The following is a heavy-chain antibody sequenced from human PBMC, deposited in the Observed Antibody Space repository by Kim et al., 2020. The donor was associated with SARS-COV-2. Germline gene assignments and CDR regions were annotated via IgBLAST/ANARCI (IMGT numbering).Heavy chain of an antibody. Sequence: PSLKSRVTISVDTSKNQFSLKLSSVTAADTAVYYCAGIVVVPAALVPFDPWGQGTLVTVSS. CDR3: AGIVVVPAALVPFDP. D-gene: IGHD2-2*01. J-gene: IGHJ5*02. V-gene: IGHV4-39*01.